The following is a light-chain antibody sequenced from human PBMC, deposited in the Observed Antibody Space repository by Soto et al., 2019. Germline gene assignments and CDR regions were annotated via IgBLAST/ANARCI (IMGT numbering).Light chain of an antibody. V-gene: IGLV2-11*01. CDR3: CSYVGTDTFEV. Sequence: QSALTQPRSVSGYPGQSFTISCTGTSSDVGDYNYVSWYQQHPGKAPKLMIYDVSNRPSGVPDRFSGSKSGNTASLTISGLQAEDEADYYCCSYVGTDTFEVFGTGTKLTVL. CDR2: DVS. J-gene: IGLJ1*01. CDR1: SSDVGDYNY.